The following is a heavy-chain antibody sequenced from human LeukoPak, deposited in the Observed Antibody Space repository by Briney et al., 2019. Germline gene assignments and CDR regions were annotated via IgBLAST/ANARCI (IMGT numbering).Heavy chain of an antibody. CDR2: ISAYNGNT. J-gene: IGHJ6*03. CDR3: ARDPGYYDSSAYLYYYYYMHV. V-gene: IGHV1-18*01. CDR1: GYAFTSHC. Sequence: ASVKVPCKASGYAFTSHCISWVRQAPGQGLEWMGWISAYNGNTNYAQKLQGRVTMNTDTSTSTVYMELSSLTSEDTAVYYCARDPGYYDSSAYLYYYYYMHVWGKGTTVTVSS. D-gene: IGHD3-22*01.